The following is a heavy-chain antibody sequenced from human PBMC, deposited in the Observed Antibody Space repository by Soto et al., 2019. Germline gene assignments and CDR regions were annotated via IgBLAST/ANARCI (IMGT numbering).Heavy chain of an antibody. J-gene: IGHJ6*02. V-gene: IGHV1-69*12. CDR1: GGTFSSYG. Sequence: QVQLVQSGAEVKKPGSSVKVSCKASGGTFSSYGISWVRQAPGQGLEWMGGIIPIFGTADYTQKFQGRVTIIADQSTSTAYMELSSLRSEDTAVYYCATQVLPYYYYYGMDVWGQATTATVSS. CDR3: ATQVLPYYYYYGMDV. CDR2: IIPIFGTA.